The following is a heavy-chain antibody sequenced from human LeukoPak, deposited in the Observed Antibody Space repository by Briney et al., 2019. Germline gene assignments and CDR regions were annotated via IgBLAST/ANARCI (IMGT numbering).Heavy chain of an antibody. CDR3: AREGEDYGDYDAFDI. D-gene: IGHD4-17*01. CDR1: GYSFTSYW. V-gene: IGHV5-51*01. J-gene: IGHJ3*02. Sequence: GESLKISCKGSGYSFTSYWIGWVRQMPGKGLEWMGIIYPGDSDTRYSPSFQGQVTISADKSTSTAYLQWSSLKASDTAMYYCAREGEDYGDYDAFDIWGQGTMVTVSS. CDR2: IYPGDSDT.